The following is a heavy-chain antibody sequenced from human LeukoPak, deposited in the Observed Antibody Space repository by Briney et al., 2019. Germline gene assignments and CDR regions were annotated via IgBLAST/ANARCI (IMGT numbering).Heavy chain of an antibody. D-gene: IGHD3-3*01. J-gene: IGHJ4*02. V-gene: IGHV1-2*02. CDR2: INPNSGGT. Sequence: ASVKVSCKASGYTFTGYYMHWVRQAPGQGLEWMGWINPNSGGTNYAQKFQGRVTMTRDTSISTAYMELSRLRSDDTAVYYCARDLRRYDFWSERGNFDYWGQGTLVTVSS. CDR3: ARDLRRYDFWSERGNFDY. CDR1: GYTFTGYY.